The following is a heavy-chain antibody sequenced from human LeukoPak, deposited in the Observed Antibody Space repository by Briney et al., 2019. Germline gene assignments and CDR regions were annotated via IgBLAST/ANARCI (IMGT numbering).Heavy chain of an antibody. V-gene: IGHV3-74*01. Sequence: PGGSLRLSCAASRFTFSTYWMHWVRQAPGKVLVWVSRINSDGSRTGYADSVKGRFTISRDNSKNTLYLQMNSLRAEDTAVYYCAKGGESGYIDWGVGRHFDYWGQGTLVTVSS. D-gene: IGHD5-12*01. CDR3: AKGGESGYIDWGVGRHFDY. CDR1: RFTFSTYW. CDR2: INSDGSRT. J-gene: IGHJ4*02.